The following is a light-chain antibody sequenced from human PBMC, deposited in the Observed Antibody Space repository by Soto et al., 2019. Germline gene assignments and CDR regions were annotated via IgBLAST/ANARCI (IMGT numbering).Light chain of an antibody. V-gene: IGLV2-8*01. CDR2: EAN. CDR1: SRDVGGYNY. J-gene: IGLJ2*01. CDR3: SSYGGRNNLI. Sequence: QSALTQPPSASGSPGQSVTISCTGTSRDVGGYNYVSWYQQHPGKAPKAMIYEANKRPSGVPDRFSGSKSGNTASLTVSGLQAEDEADYYCSSYGGRNNLIFGGGTKLTVL.